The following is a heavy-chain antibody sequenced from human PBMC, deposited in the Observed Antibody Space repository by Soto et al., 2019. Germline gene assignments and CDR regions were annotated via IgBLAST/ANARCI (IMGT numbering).Heavy chain of an antibody. V-gene: IGHV3-30*18. CDR1: GFTFSSYG. CDR3: AKDGEGYDYVIGY. CDR2: ISYDGSNK. Sequence: GGSLRLSCAASGFTFSSYGMHWVRQAPGKGLEWVAVISYDGSNKYYADSVKGRFTISRDNSKNTLYLQMNSLRAEDTAVYYCAKDGEGYDYVIGYWGQGTLVTVSS. J-gene: IGHJ4*02. D-gene: IGHD5-12*01.